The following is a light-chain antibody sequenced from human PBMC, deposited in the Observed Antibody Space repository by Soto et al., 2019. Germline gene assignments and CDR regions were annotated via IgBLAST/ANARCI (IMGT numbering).Light chain of an antibody. V-gene: IGKV3-11*01. CDR2: DAS. CDR3: QQRSNWPPWT. J-gene: IGKJ1*01. Sequence: IVLTQSPATLSLSPGERATLSCRASQSVSSYLAWYQQKPGQAPRLLIYDASNRATGIPARFSGSGSGTDFTLTISSLEPEDFAVYYWQQRSNWPPWTVGQGTKVDIK. CDR1: QSVSSY.